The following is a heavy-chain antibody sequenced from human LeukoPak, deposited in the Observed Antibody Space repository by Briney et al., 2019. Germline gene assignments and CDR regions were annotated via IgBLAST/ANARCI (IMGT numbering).Heavy chain of an antibody. Sequence: GGSLGLSCAASGFTFDDYAMHWVRQAPGKGLEWVSLISGDGGSTYYADSVKGRFTISRDNSKNSLYLQMDSLRTEDTALYYCAKDFDHWYNWFDPWGQGTLVTVSS. D-gene: IGHD2-8*02. CDR1: GFTFDDYA. CDR2: ISGDGGST. J-gene: IGHJ5*02. V-gene: IGHV3-43*02. CDR3: AKDFDHWYNWFDP.